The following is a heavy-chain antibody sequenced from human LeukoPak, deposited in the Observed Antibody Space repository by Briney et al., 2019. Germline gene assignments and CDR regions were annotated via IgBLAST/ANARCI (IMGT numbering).Heavy chain of an antibody. CDR1: GGSFSGYY. V-gene: IGHV4-34*01. Sequence: SETLSLTCAVYGGSFSGYYWSWIRQPPGKGLEWIGEINHSGSTNYNPSLKSRVTISVDTSKNQFSLKLSSVTAADTAVYYCARGGDYYGSGSDYWGQGTLVTVSS. J-gene: IGHJ4*02. D-gene: IGHD3-10*01. CDR2: INHSGST. CDR3: ARGGDYYGSGSDY.